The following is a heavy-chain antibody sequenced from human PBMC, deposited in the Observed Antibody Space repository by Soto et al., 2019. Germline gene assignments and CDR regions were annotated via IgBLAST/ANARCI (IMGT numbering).Heavy chain of an antibody. J-gene: IGHJ4*02. V-gene: IGHV3-53*04. CDR3: ARDVGGRYSSYFDY. CDR1: GFTVSSNY. D-gene: IGHD4-4*01. CDR2: IYSGGST. Sequence: GGSLRLSCAASGFTVSSNYMSWVRQAPGKGLEWVSVIYSGGSTYYADSVKGRFTISRHNSKNTLYLQMNSLRAEDTAVYYCARDVGGRYSSYFDYWGQGTLVTVSS.